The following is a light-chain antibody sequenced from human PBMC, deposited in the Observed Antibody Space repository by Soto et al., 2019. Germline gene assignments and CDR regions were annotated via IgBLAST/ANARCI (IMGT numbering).Light chain of an antibody. V-gene: IGLV2-11*01. CDR2: DVI. J-gene: IGLJ1*01. Sequence: QSALTQPRSVSGSPGQSVTISCTGTSSDVGGYNYVSWYQQHPGRAPKLMIYDVIKRPSGVPDRFSGSKSGNTASLTISGLQAEDEADYHCCSDAGSIYVFGTGTKVTVL. CDR1: SSDVGGYNY. CDR3: CSDAGSIYV.